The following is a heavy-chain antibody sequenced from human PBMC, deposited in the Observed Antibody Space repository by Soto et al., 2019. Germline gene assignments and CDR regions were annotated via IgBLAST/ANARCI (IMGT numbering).Heavy chain of an antibody. J-gene: IGHJ3*02. D-gene: IGHD4-17*01. Sequence: GGSLRLSCAASGFTFSSYAMSWVRQAPGKGLEWVSAISGSGGSTYYADSVKGRFTISRDNSKNTLYLQMSSLRAEDTAVYYCASEFTVQSAFDIWGQGTMVTVSS. V-gene: IGHV3-23*01. CDR3: ASEFTVQSAFDI. CDR2: ISGSGGST. CDR1: GFTFSSYA.